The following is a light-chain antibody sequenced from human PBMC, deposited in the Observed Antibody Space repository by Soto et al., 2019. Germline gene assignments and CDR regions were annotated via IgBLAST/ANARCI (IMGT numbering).Light chain of an antibody. Sequence: QSVLTQPPSVSGAPGQRVTISCTGSSSNIGAGYNVHWYQQLPGTAPKLLIYVNSNRPSGVPDRFSGSKSGTSASLAITGLQAEDEAEYYGHSYDSSLSGVVFGGGTKLTVL. J-gene: IGLJ2*01. CDR2: VNS. V-gene: IGLV1-40*01. CDR3: HSYDSSLSGVV. CDR1: SSNIGAGYN.